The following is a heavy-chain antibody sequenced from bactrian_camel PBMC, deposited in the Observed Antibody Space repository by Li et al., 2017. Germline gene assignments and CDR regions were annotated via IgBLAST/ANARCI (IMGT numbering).Heavy chain of an antibody. CDR1: CHTSDDSD. CDR2: ISNDGST. V-gene: IGHV3S55*01. D-gene: IGHD5*01. J-gene: IGHJ6*01. CDR3: LSGRRSFGY. Sequence: HVQLVESGGGSVQAEAGETLTFSCHTSDDSDMGWYRQVPGNECEMVAVISNDGSTYYGDSVKGRLTISRDSAKNTLYLQLNSLKSEDSALYYCLSGRRSFGYWGQGTQVTVS.